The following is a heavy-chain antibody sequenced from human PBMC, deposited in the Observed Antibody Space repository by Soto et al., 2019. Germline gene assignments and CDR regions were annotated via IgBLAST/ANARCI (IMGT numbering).Heavy chain of an antibody. Sequence: GESLKISCKGSGDSFISYWIGWVRQMPGKGLEWMGIIYPGDSDTRYSPSFQGQVTISADKSISTAYLQWSSLKASDTAMYYCARGRYCSSTSCVDYYYMDVWGKGTTVTVSS. J-gene: IGHJ6*03. CDR1: GDSFISYW. D-gene: IGHD2-2*01. CDR2: IYPGDSDT. V-gene: IGHV5-51*01. CDR3: ARGRYCSSTSCVDYYYMDV.